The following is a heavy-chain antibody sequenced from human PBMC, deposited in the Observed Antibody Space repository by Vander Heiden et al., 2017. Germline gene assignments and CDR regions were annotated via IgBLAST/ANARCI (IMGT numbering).Heavy chain of an antibody. J-gene: IGHJ4*02. D-gene: IGHD1-7*01. CDR2: INSDGSST. CDR3: ARGGLTGTSIPYFDY. CDR1: GFTFSSYW. Sequence: EVQLVESGGGLVQHGGSLRLSCAASGFTFSSYWMHWVRQAPGKGLVWVSRINSDGSSTSYADSVKGRFTISRDNAKNTLYLQMNSLRAEDTAVYYCARGGLTGTSIPYFDYWGQGTLVTASS. V-gene: IGHV3-74*01.